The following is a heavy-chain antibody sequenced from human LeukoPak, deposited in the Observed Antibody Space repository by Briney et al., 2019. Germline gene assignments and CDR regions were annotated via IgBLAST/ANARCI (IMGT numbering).Heavy chain of an antibody. J-gene: IGHJ3*02. CDR2: ISGSGGST. CDR1: GFTFSSYG. Sequence: GGTLRLPCAASGFTFSSYGMSWVRQAPGKGLEWVSAISGSGGSTYYADSVKGRFTIYRDNSKNTLYLQMNSLRAEDTAVYYCAKPRHYYDSSGYYYADDAFDIWGQGTMVTVSS. V-gene: IGHV3-23*01. CDR3: AKPRHYYDSSGYYYADDAFDI. D-gene: IGHD3-22*01.